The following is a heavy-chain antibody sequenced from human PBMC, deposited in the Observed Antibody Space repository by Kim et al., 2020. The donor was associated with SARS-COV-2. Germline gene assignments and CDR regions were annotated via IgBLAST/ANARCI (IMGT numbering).Heavy chain of an antibody. CDR1: GGYISSSSYY. D-gene: IGHD3-22*01. V-gene: IGHV4-39*02. CDR2: IYYSGST. Sequence: SETLSLTCTVSGGYISSSSYYWGWIRQPPGKGLEWIGSIYYSGSTYYNPSLKSRVTISVDTSKNQFSLKLSSVTAADTAVYYCARDSFITMIVVAQGYYYGLDVWGHETTVTVSS. J-gene: IGHJ6*02. CDR3: ARDSFITMIVVAQGYYYGLDV.